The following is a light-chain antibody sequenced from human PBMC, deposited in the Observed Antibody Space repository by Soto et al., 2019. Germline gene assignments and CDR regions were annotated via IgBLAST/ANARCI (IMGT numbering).Light chain of an antibody. V-gene: IGLV2-14*01. Sequence: QSALTQPASVSGSPGQSIAISCTGTSSDVGAYNSVSWYQQYPGKVPRLLVYDVSNRPSGVSDRFSGSKSGNTASLTISGLQSEDEADYYCNSFTTTNTYVFGTGTKVTVL. CDR3: NSFTTTNTYV. J-gene: IGLJ1*01. CDR1: SSDVGAYNS. CDR2: DVS.